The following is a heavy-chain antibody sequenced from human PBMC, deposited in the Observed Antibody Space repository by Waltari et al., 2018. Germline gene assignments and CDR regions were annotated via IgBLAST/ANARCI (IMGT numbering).Heavy chain of an antibody. V-gene: IGHV4-39*01. J-gene: IGHJ5*02. Sequence: QLQLQESGPGLVKPSETLSLTCTVSGGSISSESYYWGWIRQPPGKGLEWIGIISYSGSTYDNTALKRRVTISVETSKNQFSLKLSSVTAADTAVDYCARLSYHIVTGYGWFDPWGLGTLVTVSS. CDR2: ISYSGST. CDR3: ARLSYHIVTGYGWFDP. CDR1: GGSISSESYY. D-gene: IGHD3-9*01.